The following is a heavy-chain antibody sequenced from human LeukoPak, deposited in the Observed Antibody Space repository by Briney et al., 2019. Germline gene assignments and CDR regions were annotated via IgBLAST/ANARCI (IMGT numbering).Heavy chain of an antibody. Sequence: SETLSLTCTVSGGSISSYYWSWIRQPPGKGLEWIGYIYYSGSTNYNPSLKSRVTISVDTSKNQFSLKLSSVTAADTAVYYCARTGTVAYYYYYMDVWGKGTTVTVSS. CDR1: GGSISSYY. D-gene: IGHD6-19*01. V-gene: IGHV4-59*01. J-gene: IGHJ6*03. CDR2: IYYSGST. CDR3: ARTGTVAYYYYYMDV.